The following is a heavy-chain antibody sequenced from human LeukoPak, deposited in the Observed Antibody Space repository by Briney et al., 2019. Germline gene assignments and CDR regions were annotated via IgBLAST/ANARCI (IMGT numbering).Heavy chain of an antibody. V-gene: IGHV3-21*01. CDR2: ISGSSAFI. J-gene: IGHJ4*02. Sequence: GGSLRLSCTASGFNFNDYSMNWVRQAPGKGLEWVSSISGSSAFIYYAESVKGRFTISRDNAKSSVYLQMNSLRVEDTAVYYCGRENGESDYWGQGTLATVSS. CDR3: GRENGESDY. CDR1: GFNFNDYS. D-gene: IGHD2-8*01.